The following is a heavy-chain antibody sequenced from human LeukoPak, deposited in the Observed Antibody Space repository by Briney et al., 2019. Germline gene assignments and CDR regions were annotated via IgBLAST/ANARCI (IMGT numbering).Heavy chain of an antibody. CDR1: GYTFTSYD. V-gene: IGHV1-8*01. Sequence: GASVKVSCKASGYTFTSYDINWVRQATGQGLEWMGRMNPNSGNTGYAQKFQGRVTMTRNTSISTAYMELSSLKSEDTAVYYCARGTWIAVARWFDPWGQGTLVTVSS. CDR3: ARGTWIAVARWFDP. D-gene: IGHD6-19*01. CDR2: MNPNSGNT. J-gene: IGHJ5*02.